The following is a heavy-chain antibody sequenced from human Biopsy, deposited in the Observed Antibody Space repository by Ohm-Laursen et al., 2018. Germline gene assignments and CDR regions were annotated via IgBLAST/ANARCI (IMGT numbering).Heavy chain of an antibody. D-gene: IGHD3-22*01. CDR2: IFFSGDT. CDR1: GDSIFGGGYY. Sequence: TLSLTCIVSGDSIFGGGYYWTWIRQHPEKGLEWLGYIFFSGDTHYNPSLRSRVDISSDMSKNEFYLRLYSVTAADTAVYYCARAKTQDRSFPDWSFDLWGRGTLVTVSS. V-gene: IGHV4-31*03. CDR3: ARAKTQDRSFPDWSFDL. J-gene: IGHJ2*01.